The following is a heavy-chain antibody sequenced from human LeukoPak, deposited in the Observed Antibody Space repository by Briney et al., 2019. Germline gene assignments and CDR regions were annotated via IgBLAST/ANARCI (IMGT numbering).Heavy chain of an antibody. J-gene: IGHJ4*02. D-gene: IGHD2-15*01. Sequence: SGGSLRLSCAASGFTFSSYWMSWVRQAPGKGLEWVANIKQDGSEKYYVDSVKGRFTISRDNAKNSLYLQMNSLRAEDTAVYYCARDCSGGNCYIAFDYWGQGTLVTVSS. CDR2: IKQDGSEK. V-gene: IGHV3-7*01. CDR3: ARDCSGGNCYIAFDY. CDR1: GFTFSSYW.